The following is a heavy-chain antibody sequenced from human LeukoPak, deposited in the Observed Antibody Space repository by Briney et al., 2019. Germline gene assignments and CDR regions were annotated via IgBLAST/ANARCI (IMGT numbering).Heavy chain of an antibody. CDR2: ISYDGSSK. D-gene: IGHD1-7*01. Sequence: PGGSLRLSCAASGFTFSSYAMHWVRQAPGKGLEWVAVISYDGSSKYYADSVKGRLTISRDNSKNTLYLQMNSLRAEDTAVYYCARDGTTEGWFDPWGQGTLVTVSS. V-gene: IGHV3-30-3*01. CDR3: ARDGTTEGWFDP. CDR1: GFTFSSYA. J-gene: IGHJ5*02.